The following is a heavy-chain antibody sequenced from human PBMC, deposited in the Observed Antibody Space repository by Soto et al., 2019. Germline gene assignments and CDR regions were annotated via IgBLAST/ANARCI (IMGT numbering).Heavy chain of an antibody. CDR3: AKSIAAAGTWRYYYYGMDV. D-gene: IGHD6-13*01. CDR2: ISSSSSTI. V-gene: IGHV3-48*02. Sequence: GGSLRLSCAASGFTFSSYSMNWVRQAPGKGLGWVSYISSSSSTIYYADSVKGRFTISRDNAKNSLYLQMNSLRDEDTAVYYCAKSIAAAGTWRYYYYGMDVWGQGITVTVSS. J-gene: IGHJ6*02. CDR1: GFTFSSYS.